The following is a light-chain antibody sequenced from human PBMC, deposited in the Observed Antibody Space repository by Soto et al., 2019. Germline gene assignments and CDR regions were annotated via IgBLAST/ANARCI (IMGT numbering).Light chain of an antibody. CDR1: SSDVGSYNV. CDR2: EVS. V-gene: IGLV2-23*02. CDR3: CSYAGSSSAYV. Sequence: QSALTQPASVSGSLGQSITISCTGTSSDVGSYNVVSWYQQHPGKAPKLLIYEVSKRPSGVSDRFSGSKSGNTASLTISGLQAEDEADYHCCSYAGSSSAYVFGTGTKLTVL. J-gene: IGLJ1*01.